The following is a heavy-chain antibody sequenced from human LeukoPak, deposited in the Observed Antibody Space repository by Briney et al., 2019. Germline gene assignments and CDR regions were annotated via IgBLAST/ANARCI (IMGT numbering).Heavy chain of an antibody. CDR2: IIPILGIA. CDR1: GGTFSSYT. J-gene: IGHJ4*02. Sequence: ASVKVSCKASGGTFSSYTISWVRLAPGQGLEWMGRIIPILGIANYAQKFQGRVTITADKSTSTAYMELSSLRSEDTAVYYCAREVVGATTDYWGQGTLVTVSS. V-gene: IGHV1-69*04. CDR3: AREVVGATTDY. D-gene: IGHD1-26*01.